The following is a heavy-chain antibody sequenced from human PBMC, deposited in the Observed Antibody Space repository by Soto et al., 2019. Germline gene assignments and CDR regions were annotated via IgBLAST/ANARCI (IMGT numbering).Heavy chain of an antibody. CDR1: GGSISSYY. D-gene: IGHD3-9*01. J-gene: IGHJ3*02. Sequence: PSETLSLTCTVSGGSISSYYWSWIRQPPGKGLEWIGYIYYSGSTNYNPSLKSRVTISVDTSKNQFSLKLSSVTAADTAVYYCARALILTGYYLHDRFYIWGQGTMVP. V-gene: IGHV4-59*01. CDR2: IYYSGST. CDR3: ARALILTGYYLHDRFYI.